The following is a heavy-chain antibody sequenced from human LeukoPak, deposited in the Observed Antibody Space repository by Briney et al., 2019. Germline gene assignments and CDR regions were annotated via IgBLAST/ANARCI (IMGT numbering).Heavy chain of an antibody. V-gene: IGHV7-4-1*02. CDR1: GYTFTAYS. Sequence: ASVKVSCKASGYTFTAYSMHWVRQAPGQGLEWMGWINTNSGNPTYAQGFTGRFVFSLDTSVSTVYLQISSLKADDTAVYYCARGYCGGTTCFARENYWGQGTLVTVSS. CDR2: INTNSGNP. J-gene: IGHJ4*02. D-gene: IGHD2-21*01. CDR3: ARGYCGGTTCFARENY.